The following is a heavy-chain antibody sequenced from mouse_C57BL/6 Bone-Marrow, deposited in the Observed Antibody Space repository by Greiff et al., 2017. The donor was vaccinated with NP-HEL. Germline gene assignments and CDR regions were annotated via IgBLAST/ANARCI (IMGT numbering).Heavy chain of an antibody. CDR1: GFTFSDYY. D-gene: IGHD1-1*01. Sequence: EVQRVESGGGLVQPGGSLKLSCAASGFTFSDYYMYWVRQTPEKRLEWVAYISNGGGSTYYPDTVKGLFTISRDNAKNTLYLQMSRLKSEDTAMYYCATVVATGGAMDYWGQGTSVTVSS. CDR3: ATVVATGGAMDY. J-gene: IGHJ4*01. V-gene: IGHV5-12*01. CDR2: ISNGGGST.